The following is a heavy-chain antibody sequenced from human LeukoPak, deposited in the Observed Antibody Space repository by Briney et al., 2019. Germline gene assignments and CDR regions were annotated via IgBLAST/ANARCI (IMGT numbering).Heavy chain of an antibody. CDR3: ARAYS. CDR1: GFTFSSQW. V-gene: IGHV3-7*04. CDR2: KKEDGSKE. D-gene: IGHD2-21*01. Sequence: PGGSLRLSCAASGFTFSSQWMSWVRQAPGKGLEWVANKKEDGSKENYEDSVKGRFTISRDNAKNSLYLQMSSLRAEDTAIYYCARAYSWGQGTRVTVSS. J-gene: IGHJ5*02.